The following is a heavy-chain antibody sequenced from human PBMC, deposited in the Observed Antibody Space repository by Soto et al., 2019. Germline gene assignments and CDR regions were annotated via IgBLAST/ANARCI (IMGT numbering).Heavy chain of an antibody. CDR1: GGSISSYY. V-gene: IGHV4-59*08. CDR3: ARRYRCNFDN. J-gene: IGHJ4*02. Sequence: QVQLQESGPGLVKPSETLSLTCTVSGGSISSYYWSWIRQPPGKGLEWIGYIYYSGSTNYNPPLNSLVPFTVDTSNNQFSLTLSSVIAADTAVYYCARRYRCNFDNLCQGKLVTLSS. D-gene: IGHD3-16*02. CDR2: IYYSGST.